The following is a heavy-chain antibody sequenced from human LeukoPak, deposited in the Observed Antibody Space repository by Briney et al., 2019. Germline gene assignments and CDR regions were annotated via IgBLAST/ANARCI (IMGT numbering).Heavy chain of an antibody. V-gene: IGHV2-5*01. Sequence: KESGPTVVKPTQTLTLICTFSGFSLSTTGVGVAWMRQSPGQAPEWLAVTYWNDDQRYSPSLKSRLTITKDTSKNQVVLTMTNMDPADTATYHCAHNGLYHWGQGTLVTVSS. D-gene: IGHD2-2*03. CDR3: AHNGLYH. J-gene: IGHJ5*02. CDR1: GFSLSTTGVG. CDR2: TYWNDDQ.